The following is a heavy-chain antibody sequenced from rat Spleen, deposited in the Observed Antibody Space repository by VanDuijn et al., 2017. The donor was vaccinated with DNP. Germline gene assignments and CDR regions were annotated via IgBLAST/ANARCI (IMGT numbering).Heavy chain of an antibody. Sequence: EVQLVASGGGFVQPGRSLKLSCAASGFIFSDYYMAWVRQAPTKGLEWVAYISYDGGSTYYGDFVKGRFTISRDNAKDTQYLQMDSLTSEDTATYYCASSAGTTVDYFDFWGQGVMVTVSS. CDR1: GFIFSDYY. V-gene: IGHV5-20*01. CDR2: ISYDGGST. J-gene: IGHJ2*01. D-gene: IGHD1-1*01. CDR3: ASSAGTTVDYFDF.